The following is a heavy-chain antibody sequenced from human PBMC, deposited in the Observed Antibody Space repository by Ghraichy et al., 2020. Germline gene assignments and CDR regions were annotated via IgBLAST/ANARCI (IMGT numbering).Heavy chain of an antibody. CDR1: GITVSSNY. D-gene: IGHD6-13*01. V-gene: IGHV3-66*01. Sequence: LSLTCEASGITVSSNYMTWVRQAPGKGLEWVSVIYSGGTTSYTDSVKGRFTISRDNSKNTLYLQMNSLRAEDTAVYYCARGGSNWYDGLDYWGQGTLVTVSS. J-gene: IGHJ4*02. CDR2: IYSGGTT. CDR3: ARGGSNWYDGLDY.